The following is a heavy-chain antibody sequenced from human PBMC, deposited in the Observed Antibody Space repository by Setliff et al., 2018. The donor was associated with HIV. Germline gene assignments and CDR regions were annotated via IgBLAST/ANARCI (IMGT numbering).Heavy chain of an antibody. CDR1: GGAIDDINW. J-gene: IGHJ3*02. CDR3: ARESLNLGELSSNPDASDI. Sequence: SETLSLTCAVSGGAIDDINWWNWVRQSPGKGLEWIGEIYHSGTTNYNPSLKSRVAISVDTSKNLFSLKMNSVTPADTAVYYCARESLNLGELSSNPDASDIWGQGTMVTVSS. V-gene: IGHV4-4*02. D-gene: IGHD3-16*02. CDR2: IYHSGTT.